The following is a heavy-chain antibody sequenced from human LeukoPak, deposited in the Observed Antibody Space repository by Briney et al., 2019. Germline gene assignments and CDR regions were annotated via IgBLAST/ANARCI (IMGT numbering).Heavy chain of an antibody. CDR1: GFTFSNYA. J-gene: IGHJ5*02. D-gene: IGHD3-3*01. V-gene: IGHV3-30*04. CDR3: ARDRDFWSGYYRGGTNWFDP. Sequence: GGSLRLSCAASGFTFSNYAMHWVRQAPGKGLEWLAVISYDGSNKYYADSVKGRFTISRDNSKNTLYLQMNSLRAEDTAVYYCARDRDFWSGYYRGGTNWFDPWGQGTLVTVSS. CDR2: ISYDGSNK.